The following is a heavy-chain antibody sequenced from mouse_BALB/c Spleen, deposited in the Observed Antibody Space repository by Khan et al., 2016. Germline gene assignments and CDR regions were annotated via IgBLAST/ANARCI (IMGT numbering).Heavy chain of an antibody. CDR2: IRYSGGT. D-gene: IGHD2-4*01. V-gene: IGHV3-2*02. CDR1: GYSITSDYT. Sequence: EVQLQESGPGLVKPSQSLSLTCAITGYSITSDYTWNWIRQFPGNKLEWMGYIRYSGGTSYNPYLKSRISITRDPSKNQFFLQLNSVTTEDTATSYCSRRGNYVGFYFDYWGQGTTLPVSS. CDR3: SRRGNYVGFYFDY. J-gene: IGHJ2*01.